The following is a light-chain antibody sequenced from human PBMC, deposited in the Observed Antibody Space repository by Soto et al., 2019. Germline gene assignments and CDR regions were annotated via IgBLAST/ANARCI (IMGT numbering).Light chain of an antibody. Sequence: QSVLTQPASVSGSPGQSITISCTGTSSDVGGYNYVSWYQQHPGKAPKVMIYDVSNRPSGVSNRFSGSKSGNTASLTISGLQAEDEADYHCSSYTSSGTLGVFGGGTQLTVL. V-gene: IGLV2-14*01. J-gene: IGLJ2*01. CDR2: DVS. CDR3: SSYTSSGTLGV. CDR1: SSDVGGYNY.